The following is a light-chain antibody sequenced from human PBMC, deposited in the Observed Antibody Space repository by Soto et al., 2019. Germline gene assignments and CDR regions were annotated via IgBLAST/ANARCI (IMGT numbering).Light chain of an antibody. CDR3: QQYYSYPKWT. CDR1: QGISSY. Sequence: AIRMTQSPSSLSASTGDRVTITCRASQGISSYLAWYQQKPGKAPKLLIYAASTLKSGVPSRFSGSGSGTDFTLPISCLQSEDFATYYCQQYYSYPKWTFGQGTKVEIK. J-gene: IGKJ1*01. V-gene: IGKV1-8*01. CDR2: AAS.